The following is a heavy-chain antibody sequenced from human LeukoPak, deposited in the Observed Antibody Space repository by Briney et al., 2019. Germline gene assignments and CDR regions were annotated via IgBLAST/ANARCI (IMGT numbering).Heavy chain of an antibody. Sequence: GGSLRLSCAASGFTFSSYSMNWVRQAPGKGLVWVSRINSDGINTSYADSVKGRFTISRDNAKNTLYLQMNSLRAEDTAVYFCAKVDSRGGFSAFRPPDYWGQGTLVTVSS. CDR3: AKVDSRGGFSAFRPPDY. CDR1: GFTFSSYS. J-gene: IGHJ4*02. V-gene: IGHV3-74*01. CDR2: INSDGINT. D-gene: IGHD5-12*01.